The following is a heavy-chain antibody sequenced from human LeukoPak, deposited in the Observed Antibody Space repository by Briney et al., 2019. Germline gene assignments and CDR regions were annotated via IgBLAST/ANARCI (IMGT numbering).Heavy chain of an antibody. D-gene: IGHD3-22*01. V-gene: IGHV4-31*03. CDR1: GDSFSSGGY. CDR2: VFSSGKT. Sequence: SQTLSLTCTVSGDSFSSGGYSWVRQLPGMGLEWIGYVFSSGKTYYKTSLKSRVTISLDMSKNQFSLRLTSVTAADTAVYYCARARTQYSDGSGLNWFDPWGQGTLVTVSS. J-gene: IGHJ5*02. CDR3: ARARTQYSDGSGLNWFDP.